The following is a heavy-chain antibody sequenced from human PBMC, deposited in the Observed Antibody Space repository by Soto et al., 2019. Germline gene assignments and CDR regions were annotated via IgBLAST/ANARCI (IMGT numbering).Heavy chain of an antibody. D-gene: IGHD3-9*01. V-gene: IGHV1-69*12. CDR2: IIPVVGTA. Sequence: QVQLVQSGAEVKKPGSSVKVSCKASGGSLSNYGISWVRQAPGQGLEWMGGIIPVVGTANYAQKFQGRVTITADESTSIVYMDVTSLRSEDTAVYYCARGDATKIVVTTYYAMYVWGQGTTVTVSS. CDR1: GGSLSNYG. J-gene: IGHJ6*02. CDR3: ARGDATKIVVTTYYAMYV.